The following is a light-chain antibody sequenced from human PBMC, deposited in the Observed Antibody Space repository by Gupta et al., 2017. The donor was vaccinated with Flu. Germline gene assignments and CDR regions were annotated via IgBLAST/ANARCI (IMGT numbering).Light chain of an antibody. CDR3: QHYNNWPPWT. CDR1: QSVSNN. CDR2: DAS. V-gene: IGKV3-15*01. Sequence: EIVMTQSPATLSVSPGERATLSCRATQSVSNNLAWYQQKPGQAPRLLIYDASTRATGVPARFSGSGSGTEFTLTISSLQSEDFAVYFCQHYNNWPPWTFGQGTKVEIK. J-gene: IGKJ1*01.